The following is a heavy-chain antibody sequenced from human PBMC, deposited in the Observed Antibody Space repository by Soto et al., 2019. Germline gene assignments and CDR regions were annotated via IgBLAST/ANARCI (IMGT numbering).Heavy chain of an antibody. J-gene: IGHJ4*02. Sequence: EEQLLESGGGLVQPGGSLRLSCAASGFTFSRYAMSWVRQAPGKGLEWVSTIGGSGDRTYYTDSVKGRVTSSRDNSKNTLYLQMNSLRVEDTAVYYCAKIGHRYGGIVLWGQGTLVTVSS. V-gene: IGHV3-23*01. CDR1: GFTFSRYA. CDR2: IGGSGDRT. D-gene: IGHD5-18*01. CDR3: AKIGHRYGGIVL.